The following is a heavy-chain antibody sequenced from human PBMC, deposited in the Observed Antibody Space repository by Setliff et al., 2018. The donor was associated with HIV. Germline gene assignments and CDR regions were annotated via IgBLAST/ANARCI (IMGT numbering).Heavy chain of an antibody. CDR3: ARAPPSGKARPYYFDY. CDR2: ITPFGGST. D-gene: IGHD6-13*01. V-gene: IGHV1-46*01. CDR1: GYRFPTYE. J-gene: IGHJ4*02. Sequence: ASVKVSCKASGYRFPTYEMHWVRQAPGEGLEWIGIITPFGGSTYYAQKFQGRVTLTRDTSTSTFYMELSSLRFEDTAVYYCARAPPSGKARPYYFDYWGQGTLVTVSS.